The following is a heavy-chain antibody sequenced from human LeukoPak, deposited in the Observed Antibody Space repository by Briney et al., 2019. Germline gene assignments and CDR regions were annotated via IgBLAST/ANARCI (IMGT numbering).Heavy chain of an antibody. D-gene: IGHD6-19*01. J-gene: IGHJ5*01. CDR1: GYTFTGYY. Sequence: ASVKVSCKASGYTFTGYYMHWVRQAPGQGLEWMGRINPNSGGTNYAQKFQGRVTMTRDTSISTAYMELSRLRSDDTAVYYCARDRASSGWFDYWGQGTLVTVSS. CDR2: INPNSGGT. CDR3: ARDRASSGWFDY. V-gene: IGHV1-2*06.